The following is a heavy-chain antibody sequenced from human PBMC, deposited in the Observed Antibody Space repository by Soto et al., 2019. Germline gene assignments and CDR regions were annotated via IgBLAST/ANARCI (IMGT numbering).Heavy chain of an antibody. CDR3: ARGDFYDIHDY. CDR1: GYTFTSYA. D-gene: IGHD3-22*01. Sequence: QVHLVQSGAEVKKPGASVKVSCKASGYTFTSYAIHWVRQAPGQRLEWMGWINAGNGNTKYLQKFQGRVTITRDTSASTAYMELSSLRSEDTAVYYCARGDFYDIHDYWGQGTLVTVSS. CDR2: INAGNGNT. V-gene: IGHV1-3*01. J-gene: IGHJ4*02.